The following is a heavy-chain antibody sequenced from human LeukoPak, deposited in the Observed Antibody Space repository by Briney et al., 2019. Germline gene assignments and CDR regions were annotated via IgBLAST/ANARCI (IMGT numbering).Heavy chain of an antibody. CDR2: INPNSGGT. J-gene: IGHJ6*02. D-gene: IGHD6-6*01. Sequence: ASVLVTCKASGYTFTGYHMHWVRQAPGQGLEWMGWINPNSGGTNSAQKFQGRVTMTRDTSISTASMELSRLRPDDTAVYYCARPQYTSSSFYHYGMDVWGRGTTVTVSS. V-gene: IGHV1-2*02. CDR1: GYTFTGYH. CDR3: ARPQYTSSSFYHYGMDV.